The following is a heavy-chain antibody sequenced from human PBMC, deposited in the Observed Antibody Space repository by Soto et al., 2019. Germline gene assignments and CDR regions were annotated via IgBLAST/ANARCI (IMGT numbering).Heavy chain of an antibody. CDR1: GFSFSDYW. D-gene: IGHD3-3*01. CDR3: VRGTRGWSGMDY. Sequence: EVQLVESGGVLVQPGGSLRLSCAASGFSFSDYWMHWVRQPPGKGLVWVSHISEDGSISAYADSLKGRFTITRDNAKTTLFLQINGLRDEDTALYYCVRGTRGWSGMDYWGQGTLLTVSS. J-gene: IGHJ4*02. CDR2: ISEDGSIS. V-gene: IGHV3-74*01.